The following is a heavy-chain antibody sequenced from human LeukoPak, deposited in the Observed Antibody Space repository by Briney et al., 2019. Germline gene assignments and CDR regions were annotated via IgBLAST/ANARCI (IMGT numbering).Heavy chain of an antibody. V-gene: IGHV1-18*01. D-gene: IGHD6-19*01. CDR2: ISTYNGNT. CDR1: RYTFTRYV. J-gene: IGHJ4*02. CDR3: ARTSLAVAGSVFDY. Sequence: GDPVKVSCKASRYTFTRYVISWVRQAPGQGLEWMGWISTYNGNTHYAQKLQGRVTMTTDTSTSTAYMEMRSLRSDDTAVYYWARTSLAVAGSVFDYWGQGTLVTVSS.